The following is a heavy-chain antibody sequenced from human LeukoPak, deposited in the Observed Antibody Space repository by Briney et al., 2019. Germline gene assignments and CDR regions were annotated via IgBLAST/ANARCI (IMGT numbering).Heavy chain of an antibody. CDR3: AKTHRYCSGGTCYLFDY. CDR1: GFTFSSYA. V-gene: IGHV3-23*01. D-gene: IGHD2-15*01. Sequence: GGSLRLSCAASGFTFSSYAMSWVRQAPGKGLEWVSAISGSGGSTYYADSVKGRFTISRDNSENTLYLQMNSLRAEGTAVYYCAKTHRYCSGGTCYLFDYWGQGTLVTVSS. CDR2: ISGSGGST. J-gene: IGHJ4*02.